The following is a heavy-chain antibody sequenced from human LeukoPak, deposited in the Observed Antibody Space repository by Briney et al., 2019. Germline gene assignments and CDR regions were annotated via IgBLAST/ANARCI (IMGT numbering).Heavy chain of an antibody. CDR2: ISAYNGNT. V-gene: IGHV1-18*01. CDR1: GYTFTSYG. Sequence: ASVKVSCKASGYTFTSYGISWVRQAPGQGLEWMGWISAYNGNTNYAQKLQGRVTMTTDTSTSTAYMELRSLRSDDTAVYYCARGQEDIVVVPAAYRAEYFQHWGQGTLVTVSS. CDR3: ARGQEDIVVVPAAYRAEYFQH. J-gene: IGHJ1*01. D-gene: IGHD2-2*01.